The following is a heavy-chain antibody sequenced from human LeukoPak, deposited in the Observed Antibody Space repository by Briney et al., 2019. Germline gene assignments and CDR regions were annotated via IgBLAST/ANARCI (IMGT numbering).Heavy chain of an antibody. Sequence: SGPTLVKPPQTLTLTCTFSGFSLSTSGVGVGWIRQPPGKALEWLALIYWDDDKRYSPSLKSRLTITKATSKDQVVLTMTNMDPVDTATYYCAHRPNDFGDYEWFDYWGQGTLVTVCS. J-gene: IGHJ4*02. V-gene: IGHV2-5*02. D-gene: IGHD4-17*01. CDR1: GFSLSTSGVG. CDR3: AHRPNDFGDYEWFDY. CDR2: IYWDDDK.